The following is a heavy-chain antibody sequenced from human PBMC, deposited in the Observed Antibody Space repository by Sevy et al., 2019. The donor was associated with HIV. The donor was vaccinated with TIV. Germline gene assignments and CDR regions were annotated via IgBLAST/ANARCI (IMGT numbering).Heavy chain of an antibody. CDR2: IYKTGST. J-gene: IGHJ6*03. CDR3: ARGPRGQLWYSGSLGGYYYHMDV. D-gene: IGHD3-16*01. CDR1: GGSVSSGTYY. V-gene: IGHV4-61*01. Sequence: SETLSLSCSVSGGSVSSGTYYWSWIRQPPGKGLEWIGHIYKTGSTNYKLSLQSRVTISVDTSTNQFSLRLRSVTAAETAVYYCARGPRGQLWYSGSLGGYYYHMDVWGKGTTVTVS.